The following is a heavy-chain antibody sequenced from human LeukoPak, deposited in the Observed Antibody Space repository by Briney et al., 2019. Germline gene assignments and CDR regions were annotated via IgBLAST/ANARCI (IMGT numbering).Heavy chain of an antibody. J-gene: IGHJ4*02. D-gene: IGHD3-22*01. CDR2: ISSSSSYI. Sequence: GGSLRLSCAASGFTFSSYSMNWVRQAPGKGLEWVSSISSSSSYIYYADSVKGRFTISRDNAKNSLYLQMNSLRAEDTAVYYCARASDYYDSSGYCPYYFDYWGREPWSPSPQ. V-gene: IGHV3-21*01. CDR3: ARASDYYDSSGYCPYYFDY. CDR1: GFTFSSYS.